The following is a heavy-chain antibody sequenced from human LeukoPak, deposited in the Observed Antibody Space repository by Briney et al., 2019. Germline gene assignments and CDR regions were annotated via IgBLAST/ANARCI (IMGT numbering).Heavy chain of an antibody. CDR3: ARVDNYVANYYYYYMDV. V-gene: IGHV4-59*01. CDR2: IYYSGST. J-gene: IGHJ6*03. CDR1: GGSISSYY. D-gene: IGHD4-11*01. Sequence: PSETLSLTCTVSGGSISSYYWSWIRQPPGKGLEWIGYIYYSGSTNYNPSLKSRVTISVDTSKNQFSLKLSSVTAADTAVYYCARVDNYVANYYYYYMDVWGKGTTVTISS.